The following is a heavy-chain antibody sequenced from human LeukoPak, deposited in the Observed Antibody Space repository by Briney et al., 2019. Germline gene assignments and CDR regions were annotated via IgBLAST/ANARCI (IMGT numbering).Heavy chain of an antibody. CDR3: ARKAYDFWSGYDYGMDV. V-gene: IGHV3-48*03. J-gene: IGHJ6*02. Sequence: GGSLRLSCAASGFTFGSYEMNWVRQAPGKGLEWVSYISSSGSTIYYADSVKGRFTISRDNAKNSLYLQMNSLRAEDTAVYYCARKAYDFWSGYDYGMDVWGQGTTVTVSS. CDR1: GFTFGSYE. D-gene: IGHD3-3*01. CDR2: ISSSGSTI.